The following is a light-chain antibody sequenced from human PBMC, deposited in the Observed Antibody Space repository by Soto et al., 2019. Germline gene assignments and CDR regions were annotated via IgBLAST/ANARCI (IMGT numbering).Light chain of an antibody. Sequence: QSALTQPASVSGSPGQSITISCTGTSSDVGGYKYVSWYQQHPGKAPKLMIYDVSNRPSGVSNRFSGSKSGNTASLTISGLQAEDEGDYYCASYTSRSTLVFGTGTKVTVL. J-gene: IGLJ1*01. CDR3: ASYTSRSTLV. V-gene: IGLV2-14*01. CDR1: SSDVGGYKY. CDR2: DVS.